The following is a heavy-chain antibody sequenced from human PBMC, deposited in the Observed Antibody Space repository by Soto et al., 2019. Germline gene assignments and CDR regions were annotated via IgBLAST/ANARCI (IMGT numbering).Heavy chain of an antibody. J-gene: IGHJ4*02. CDR1: GGSFSGYY. V-gene: IGHV4-34*12. D-gene: IGHD6-19*01. CDR2: IIHSGESP. Sequence: SETLSLTCAVFGGSFSGYYWSWIRRPPGKGLEWIGEIIHSGESPNYNPSLKSRVTIGVDTSKNQFSLKLSSVTAADTAMYYCARRGRAHIAVASRAFDFWGQGTLVTVSS. CDR3: ARRGRAHIAVASRAFDF.